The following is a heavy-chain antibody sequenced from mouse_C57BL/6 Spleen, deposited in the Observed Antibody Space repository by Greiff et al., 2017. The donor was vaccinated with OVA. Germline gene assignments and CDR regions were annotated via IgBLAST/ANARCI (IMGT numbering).Heavy chain of an antibody. CDR3: ARSYYSSYVPYAMDY. Sequence: QVQLQQSGAELVRPGASVKLSCKASGYTFTDYYINWVKQRPGQGLEWIARIYPGSGNTYYNEKFKGKATLTAEKSSSTAYMQLSSLTSEDSAVYFCARSYYSSYVPYAMDYWGQGTSVTVSS. D-gene: IGHD2-5*01. CDR1: GYTFTDYY. V-gene: IGHV1-76*01. J-gene: IGHJ4*01. CDR2: IYPGSGNT.